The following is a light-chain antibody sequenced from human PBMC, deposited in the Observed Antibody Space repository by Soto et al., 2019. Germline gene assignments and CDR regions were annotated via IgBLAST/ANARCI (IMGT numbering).Light chain of an antibody. CDR2: GNT. CDR1: SSNIGAGYD. J-gene: IGLJ2*01. V-gene: IGLV1-40*01. Sequence: QSVLTQPPSVSGAPGQRVTISCTGSSSNIGAGYDVHWYQQLPGRAPKLLIYGNTNRPSGVPDRFSGSKSGTSASLAITGLQAEDEADYYCLSFDSSLSVVFGGGTQLTV. CDR3: LSFDSSLSVV.